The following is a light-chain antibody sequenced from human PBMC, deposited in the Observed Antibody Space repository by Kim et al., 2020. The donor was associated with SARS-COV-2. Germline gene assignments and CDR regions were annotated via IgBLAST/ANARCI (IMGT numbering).Light chain of an antibody. Sequence: GQKIPFSCSGSSSTIGNNYVSWYQHLPGTAPKLLIYDNNKRPSGIPDRFSGSKSGTSATLGITGLQTGDEADYYCGTWDSSLSAVVFGGGTQLTVL. V-gene: IGLV1-51*01. CDR3: GTWDSSLSAVV. CDR2: DNN. CDR1: SSTIGNNY. J-gene: IGLJ2*01.